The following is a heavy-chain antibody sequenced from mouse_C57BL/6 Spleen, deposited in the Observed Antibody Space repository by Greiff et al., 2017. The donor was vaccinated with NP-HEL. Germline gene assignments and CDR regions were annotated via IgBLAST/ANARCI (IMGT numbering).Heavy chain of an antibody. J-gene: IGHJ4*01. D-gene: IGHD1-1*01. CDR1: GYAFSSSW. CDR3: ARQELRYAMDY. CDR2: IYPGDGDT. V-gene: IGHV1-82*01. Sequence: QVQLKESGPELVKPGASVKFSCKASGYAFSSSWMNWVKQRPGQGLEWIGRIYPGDGDTNYNGKFKGKATMTADKSSSTAYMLLSSLTSEDSAVYCCARQELRYAMDYWGQGTSVTVSS.